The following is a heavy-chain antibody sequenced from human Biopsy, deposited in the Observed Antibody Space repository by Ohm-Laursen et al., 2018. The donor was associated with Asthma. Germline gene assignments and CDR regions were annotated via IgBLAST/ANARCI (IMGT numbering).Heavy chain of an antibody. V-gene: IGHV3-11*01. CDR2: INGKSNSI. J-gene: IGHJ4*02. CDR3: ARDSYSSGLYDDFES. CDR1: GFTVSRDH. D-gene: IGHD6-19*01. Sequence: LSLTCAASGFTVSRDHMFWIRQAPGKGLEWISYINGKSNSIEYADSVKGRFTISRDNAKNSLYLQMNSLRAEDTAVYYCARDSYSSGLYDDFESWGQGTLVTVSS.